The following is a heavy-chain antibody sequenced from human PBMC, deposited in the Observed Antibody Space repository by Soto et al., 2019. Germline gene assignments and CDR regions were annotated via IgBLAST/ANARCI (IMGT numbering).Heavy chain of an antibody. Sequence: ASVKVSCKASGYTFISYYLHWVRQAPGQGLEWMGIINPAGGSTSYAQKFQGRVAMTRDTSTSTAYMELSSLRSEDTAVYYCARGLTDDWYFDLWGRGTLVTVSS. CDR3: ARGLTDDWYFDL. J-gene: IGHJ2*01. CDR2: INPAGGST. V-gene: IGHV1-46*01. CDR1: GYTFISYY.